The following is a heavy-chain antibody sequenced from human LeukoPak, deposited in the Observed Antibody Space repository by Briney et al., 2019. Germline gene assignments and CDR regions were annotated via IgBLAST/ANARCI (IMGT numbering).Heavy chain of an antibody. CDR1: GFTVISNY. V-gene: IGHV3-53*01. J-gene: IGHJ3*02. CDR3: ATTRYDAFDI. CDR2: IYSGGGT. Sequence: PGGSLRLSCAASGFTVISNYMSWVRQAPGKGLEWVSLIYSGGGTYYADSVRGRFTISRDKSKNTLCLQMSSLRAEDTAVYYCATTRYDAFDIWGQGTMVTVFS. D-gene: IGHD4-17*01.